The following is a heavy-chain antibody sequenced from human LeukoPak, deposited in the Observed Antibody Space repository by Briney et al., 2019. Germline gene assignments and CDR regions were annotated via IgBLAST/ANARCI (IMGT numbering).Heavy chain of an antibody. J-gene: IGHJ6*03. CDR1: GFTFSDYY. CDR3: ARGRVAVSTPYYMDV. Sequence: GGSLRLSCAASGFTFSDYYMSWIRQAPGKGLEWVSYISSSGSTINYADSVKGRFTISRDNAKNSLYLKMNSLRAEDTAVYYCARGRVAVSTPYYMDVWGKGTTVTVSS. V-gene: IGHV3-11*01. CDR2: ISSSGSTI. D-gene: IGHD6-19*01.